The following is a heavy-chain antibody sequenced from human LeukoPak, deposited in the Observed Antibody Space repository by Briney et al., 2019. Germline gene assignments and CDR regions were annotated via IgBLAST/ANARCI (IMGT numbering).Heavy chain of an antibody. CDR1: GFTFSSYE. V-gene: IGHV3-21*04. J-gene: IGHJ6*03. D-gene: IGHD3-22*01. CDR2: ISSSSVYI. CDR3: TRLFDYYDSSGYYYPYYYYMDV. Sequence: GGSLRPSCAASGFTFSSYEMNWVSQAPGKGLEWVSSISSSSVYIYYADSVKGRFTISRDNSKNTLYLQMNSLKTEDTAVYYCTRLFDYYDSSGYYYPYYYYMDVWGKGTTVTVSS.